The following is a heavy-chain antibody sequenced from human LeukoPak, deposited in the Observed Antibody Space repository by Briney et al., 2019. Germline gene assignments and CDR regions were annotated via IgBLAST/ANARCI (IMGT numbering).Heavy chain of an antibody. Sequence: PGRSLRLSCAASGLTFDDYAMHWVRQAPGKGLEWVSGISWSSGSIGYADSVKGRFTISRDNAKNSLYLQMNSLRAEDTALYYCAKDSQQLVLFWFDPWGQGTLVTVSS. D-gene: IGHD6-13*01. CDR2: ISWSSGSI. CDR3: AKDSQQLVLFWFDP. CDR1: GLTFDDYA. J-gene: IGHJ5*02. V-gene: IGHV3-9*01.